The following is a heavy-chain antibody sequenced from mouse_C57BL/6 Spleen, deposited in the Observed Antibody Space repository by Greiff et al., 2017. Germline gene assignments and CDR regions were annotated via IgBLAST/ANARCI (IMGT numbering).Heavy chain of an antibody. V-gene: IGHV1-80*01. CDR2: IYPGDGDT. J-gene: IGHJ2*01. D-gene: IGHD3-2*02. Sequence: VQLQQSGAELVKPGASVKISCKASGYAFSSYWMNWVKQRPGKGLEWIGQIYPGDGDTNYNGKFKGKATLTADKSSSTAYMQLSSLTSEDSAVYFCARHSSGYMYYFDYWGQGTTLTVSS. CDR1: GYAFSSYW. CDR3: ARHSSGYMYYFDY.